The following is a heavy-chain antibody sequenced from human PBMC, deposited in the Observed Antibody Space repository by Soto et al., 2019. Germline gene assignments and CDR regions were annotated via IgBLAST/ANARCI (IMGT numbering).Heavy chain of an antibody. CDR1: GGSFSGYY. D-gene: IGHD6-13*01. Sequence: SETLSLTCAVYGGSFSGYYWSWIRQPPGKGLEWIGEINHSGSTNYNPSLKSRVTISVDTSKNQFSLKLSSVTAADTAVYYCARAPPAAGTEYVGHTWFDPWGQGTLVTVSS. CDR2: INHSGST. J-gene: IGHJ5*02. CDR3: ARAPPAAGTEYVGHTWFDP. V-gene: IGHV4-34*01.